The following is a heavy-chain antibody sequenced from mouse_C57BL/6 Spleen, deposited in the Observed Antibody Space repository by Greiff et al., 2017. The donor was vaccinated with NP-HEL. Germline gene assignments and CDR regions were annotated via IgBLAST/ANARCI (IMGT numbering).Heavy chain of an antibody. CDR3: ARTTHYYGSSYWYFDV. D-gene: IGHD1-1*01. J-gene: IGHJ1*03. CDR1: GFLLCTSGMG. V-gene: IGHV8-12*01. CDR2: IYWDDDK. Sequence: QVTLKESGPGILQSSQNLCLICSFSGFLLCTSGMGVCWFRQPSGKGLEFLAHIYWDDDKRFTPSLKCWPSVSKDTSRNQVFLKITSVDTADTATYYCARTTHYYGSSYWYFDVWGTGTTVTVSS.